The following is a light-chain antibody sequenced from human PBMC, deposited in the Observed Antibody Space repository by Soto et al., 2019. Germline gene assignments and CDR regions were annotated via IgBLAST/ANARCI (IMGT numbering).Light chain of an antibody. Sequence: QSALTQPASVSGSPGQSITISCTGTSSDVGGYNYVSWYQQHPGKVPQLMIYDVSNRPSGVSNRFSGSKSGNTASLTISGLQAEDEADYYCSSYTSSNTYAFGTGTKVTVL. V-gene: IGLV2-14*01. CDR1: SSDVGGYNY. CDR3: SSYTSSNTYA. CDR2: DVS. J-gene: IGLJ1*01.